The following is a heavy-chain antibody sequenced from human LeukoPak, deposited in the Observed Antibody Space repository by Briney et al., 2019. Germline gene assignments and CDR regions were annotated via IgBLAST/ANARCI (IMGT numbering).Heavy chain of an antibody. V-gene: IGHV4-31*03. J-gene: IGHJ4*02. CDR2: MYHSGST. CDR1: GGSITTGGHY. CDR3: ARVSYYGSAGYSKYYFDK. Sequence: PSGTLSLTCTVSGGSITTGGHYWSWIRQHPGKGLEWIGYMYHSGSTYYNPSLKSRVTISVDTSKNQFSLKLTSVTAADTAVYYCARVSYYGSAGYSKYYFDKWGQGTLVTVSS. D-gene: IGHD3-22*01.